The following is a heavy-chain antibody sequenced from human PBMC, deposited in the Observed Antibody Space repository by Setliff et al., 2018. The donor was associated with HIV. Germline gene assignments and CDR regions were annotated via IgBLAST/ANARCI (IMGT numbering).Heavy chain of an antibody. Sequence: PSETLSLTCAVSGYSLQSYYWSWIRQPAGKGLQWIGRIYYVGWSKYNPSLEDRVTMSVDTSNNQFSLSLRSVTAADTAIYYCARSIHGGGSEPFDTWGQGILVTVSS. V-gene: IGHV4-4*07. J-gene: IGHJ5*02. D-gene: IGHD3-10*01. CDR2: IYYVGWS. CDR1: GYSLQSYY. CDR3: ARSIHGGGSEPFDT.